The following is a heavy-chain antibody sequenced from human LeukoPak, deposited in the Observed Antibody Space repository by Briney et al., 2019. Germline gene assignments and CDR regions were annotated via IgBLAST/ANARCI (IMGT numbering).Heavy chain of an antibody. CDR3: ATGLFGQWLVLGY. CDR1: GGSISSYY. V-gene: IGHV4-59*01. CDR2: IYYSGST. D-gene: IGHD6-19*01. J-gene: IGHJ4*02. Sequence: SETLSLTCTVSGGSISSYYWSWIRQPPGKGLEWIGYIYYSGSTNYNPSLKSRVTISVDTSKNQFSLKLSSVTAADTAVYYCATGLFGQWLVLGYWGQGTLVTVSS.